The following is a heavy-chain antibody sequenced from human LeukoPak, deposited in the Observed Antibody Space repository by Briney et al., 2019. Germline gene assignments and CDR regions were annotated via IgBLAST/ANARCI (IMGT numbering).Heavy chain of an antibody. J-gene: IGHJ4*02. Sequence: ASVKVSCKAFGYTFTSYGISWVRQAPGQGLEWMGWINPNSGGTNYAQKFQGRVTMTRDTSISTAYMELSRLRSDDTAVYYCARGGNPKSYQLLLFDYWGQGTLVTVSS. CDR1: GYTFTSYG. V-gene: IGHV1-2*02. CDR2: INPNSGGT. CDR3: ARGGNPKSYQLLLFDY. D-gene: IGHD2-2*01.